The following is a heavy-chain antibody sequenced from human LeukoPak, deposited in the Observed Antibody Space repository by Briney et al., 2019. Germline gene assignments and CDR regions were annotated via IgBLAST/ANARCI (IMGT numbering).Heavy chain of an antibody. CDR1: GAALHSFA. CDR2: TSGTEDST. D-gene: IGHD6-19*01. Sequence: GGSLRLSCAASGAALHSFAMSWVRQAPGKGLEWLAVTSGTEDSTHYADSVRGRFITSTDSSKKSLYLQMNSLRAEDTAVYYCTKDLMTGFSSGWYFGYWGLGTLVTVSS. V-gene: IGHV3-23*01. J-gene: IGHJ4*02. CDR3: TKDLMTGFSSGWYFGY.